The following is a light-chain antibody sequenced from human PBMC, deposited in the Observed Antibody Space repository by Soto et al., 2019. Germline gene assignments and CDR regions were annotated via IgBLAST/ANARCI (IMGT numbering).Light chain of an antibody. CDR2: GAS. Sequence: EIVMTQSPATLSVSPGERATLSCRASQSISSNLAWYQQKPGQAPRLLMYGASTRATGIPARFSGSRSGTEFTLTISSLQSEDFGVYYCQQYNNWPPLTFGGGTKVEIK. CDR3: QQYNNWPPLT. V-gene: IGKV3-15*01. CDR1: QSISSN. J-gene: IGKJ4*01.